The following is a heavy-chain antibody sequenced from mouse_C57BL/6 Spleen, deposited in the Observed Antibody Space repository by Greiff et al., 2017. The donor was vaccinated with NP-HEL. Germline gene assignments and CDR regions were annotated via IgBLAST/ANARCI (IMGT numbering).Heavy chain of an antibody. D-gene: IGHD3-2*02. J-gene: IGHJ2*01. CDR2: IWSGGST. CDR1: GFSLTSYG. V-gene: IGHV2-2*01. Sequence: VKLMESGPGLVQPSQSLSITCTVSGFSLTSYGVHWVRQSPGKGLEWLGVIWSGGSTDYNAAFISRLSISKDNSKSQVFFKMNSLQADDTAIYYCARMGSSGYFYYFDYWGQGTTLTVSS. CDR3: ARMGSSGYFYYFDY.